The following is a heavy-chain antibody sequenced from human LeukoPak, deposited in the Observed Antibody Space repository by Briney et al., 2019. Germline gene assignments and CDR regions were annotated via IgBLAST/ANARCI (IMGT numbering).Heavy chain of an antibody. CDR1: GFTFSSYE. CDR3: ARGASVVAGNDNAFDI. J-gene: IGHJ3*02. V-gene: IGHV3-48*03. Sequence: GGSLRLPCAASGFTFSSYEMIWVRQAPGKGLEWVSYISSSGSTIYYADSVKGRFTISRDNAKKSLYLQMNSLRADDTAVYYCARGASVVAGNDNAFDIWGQGTMVTVSS. D-gene: IGHD6-19*01. CDR2: ISSSGSTI.